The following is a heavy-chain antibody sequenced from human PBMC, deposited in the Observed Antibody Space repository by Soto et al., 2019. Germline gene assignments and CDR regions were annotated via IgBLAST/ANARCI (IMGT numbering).Heavy chain of an antibody. CDR3: ASQYYDILTGLYGMDV. CDR1: GSSISNSSYY. D-gene: IGHD3-9*01. Sequence: PSDPLSLTSTVSGSSISNSSYYWGWIRQPPGKGLEWIGSIYYSGSTYYNPSLKSRVTISVDTFKNQFSLKLSSVTAADTAVYYCASQYYDILTGLYGMDVWGQGTTVTVS. J-gene: IGHJ6*02. V-gene: IGHV4-39*01. CDR2: IYYSGST.